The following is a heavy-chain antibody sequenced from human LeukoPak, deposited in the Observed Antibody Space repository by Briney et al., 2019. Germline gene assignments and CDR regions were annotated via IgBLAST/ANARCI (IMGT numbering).Heavy chain of an antibody. CDR3: ARYRGYYGSGSYPFDY. CDR1: GFTFSSYS. J-gene: IGHJ4*02. V-gene: IGHV3-48*01. D-gene: IGHD3-10*01. Sequence: GGSLRLSCAASGFTFSSYSMNWVRQAPGKGLEWVSYISSSTTLYYADSVKGRFTISRDNAKNSLYLQMNSLRAEDTAVYYCARYRGYYGSGSYPFDYWGQGTLVTVSS. CDR2: ISSSTTL.